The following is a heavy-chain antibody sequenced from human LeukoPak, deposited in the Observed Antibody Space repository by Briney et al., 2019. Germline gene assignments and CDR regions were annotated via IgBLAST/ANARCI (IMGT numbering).Heavy chain of an antibody. Sequence: SETLSLTCAGYGGSFSGYYWSWIRQPPGKGLEWMGYIYNSGSTNYNPSLKSRVTISVGTPKNPFSLKLSSVTAADTPVYYCSREGYSCPNWFDPWGQGTLVTVSS. CDR1: GGSFSGYY. V-gene: IGHV4-59*12. J-gene: IGHJ5*02. D-gene: IGHD4-11*01. CDR3: SREGYSCPNWFDP. CDR2: IYNSGST.